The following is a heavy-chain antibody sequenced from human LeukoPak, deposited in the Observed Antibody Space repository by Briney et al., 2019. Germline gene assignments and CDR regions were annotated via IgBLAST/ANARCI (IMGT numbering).Heavy chain of an antibody. CDR2: IYPSGST. CDR3: AGGSTAYRFDY. CDR1: GGSISSYY. Sequence: TSETLSLTCTASGGSISSYYGKWIRQPPGRGLEWIGYIYPSGSTNYNPSLLSRVTTSVDPSKNQFSLKLSSVTAADTAVYYCAGGSTAYRFDYWGQGTLVTVSS. D-gene: IGHD4-23*01. V-gene: IGHV4-4*08. J-gene: IGHJ4*02.